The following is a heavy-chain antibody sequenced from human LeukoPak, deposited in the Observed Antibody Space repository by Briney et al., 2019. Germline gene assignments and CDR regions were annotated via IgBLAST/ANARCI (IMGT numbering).Heavy chain of an antibody. J-gene: IGHJ6*02. CDR3: AREDMVRGVIDYYYYGMDV. Sequence: PGGSLRLSCAASGFTFSSYGMHWVRQAPGKGLEWVAVIWYDGSNKYYADSVKGRFTISRDNSKNTLYLQMNSLRAEDTAVYYCAREDMVRGVIDYYYYGMDVWGQGTTVTVSS. D-gene: IGHD3-10*01. V-gene: IGHV3-33*01. CDR1: GFTFSSYG. CDR2: IWYDGSNK.